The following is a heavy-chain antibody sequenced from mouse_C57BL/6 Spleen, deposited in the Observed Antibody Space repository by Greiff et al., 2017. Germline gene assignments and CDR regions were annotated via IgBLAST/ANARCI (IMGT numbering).Heavy chain of an antibody. V-gene: IGHV5-17*01. J-gene: IGHJ3*01. CDR2: ISSGSSTI. CDR3: ARHYYGSSQGFAY. Sequence: EVKLVESGGGLVKPGGSLKLSCAASGFTFSDYGMHWVRQAPEKGLEWVAYISSGSSTIYYADTVKGRFTISRDNAKNTLFLQMTSLRSEDTAMYYCARHYYGSSQGFAYWGQGTLVTVSA. D-gene: IGHD1-1*01. CDR1: GFTFSDYG.